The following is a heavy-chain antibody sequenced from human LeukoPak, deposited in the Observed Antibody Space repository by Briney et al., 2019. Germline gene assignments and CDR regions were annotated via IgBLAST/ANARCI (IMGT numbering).Heavy chain of an antibody. J-gene: IGHJ5*02. Sequence: SETLSLTCTVSGGSISSYYWSWIRQPPGKGLEWIGYIYYSGSTNYNPSLKSRVTISVDTSKNQLSLKLSSVTAADTAVYYCARFHIVFDWFDPWGQGTLVTVSS. CDR1: GGSISSYY. CDR2: IYYSGST. D-gene: IGHD2-21*01. CDR3: ARFHIVFDWFDP. V-gene: IGHV4-59*01.